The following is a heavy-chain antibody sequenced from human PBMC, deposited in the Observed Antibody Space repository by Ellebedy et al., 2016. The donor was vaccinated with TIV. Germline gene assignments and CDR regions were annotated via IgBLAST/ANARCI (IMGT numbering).Heavy chain of an antibody. Sequence: SLKISCAASGFTFSSYAMHWVRQVPGKGLEWVSGLSSSGNNIGSADSVEGRFTISRDNAKNSLHLQMNTLRDEDTAIYYCVKDIGSGWFGTFDYWGQGILVTVSS. D-gene: IGHD6-19*01. V-gene: IGHV3-9*01. CDR3: VKDIGSGWFGTFDY. CDR1: GFTFSSYA. CDR2: LSSSGNNI. J-gene: IGHJ4*02.